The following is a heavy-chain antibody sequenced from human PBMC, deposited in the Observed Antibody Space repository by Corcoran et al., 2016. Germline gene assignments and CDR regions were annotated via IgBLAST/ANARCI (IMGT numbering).Heavy chain of an antibody. CDR3: ARVAITFGGVITYNWFDP. J-gene: IGHJ5*02. V-gene: IGHV4-39*07. CDR1: GGSISSSSYY. CDR2: IYYSGST. D-gene: IGHD3-16*02. Sequence: QLQLQESGPGLVKPSETLSLTCTVSGGSISSSSYYWGWIRQPPGKGLEWIGSIYYSGSTYYNPSLKSRVTISVDTSKNQFSLKLSSVTAADPAVYYCARVAITFGGVITYNWFDPWGQGTLVTVSS.